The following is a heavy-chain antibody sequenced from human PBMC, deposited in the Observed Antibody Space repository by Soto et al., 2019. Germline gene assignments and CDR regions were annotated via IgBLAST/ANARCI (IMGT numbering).Heavy chain of an antibody. V-gene: IGHV3-21*01. CDR2: ITTSSAYI. J-gene: IGHJ5*02. Sequence: EVQLVESGGGLDTPGGSLRLSCAASGFTFNTYDMNWVRQAPGKGLEWVSSITTSSAYIYYADSLKGRITISRDNAKNSLFLQMNSLRAEDTAVYYCVRAGTARLLRHSWFDTWGQGTLVTVSS. CDR3: VRAGTARLLRHSWFDT. CDR1: GFTFNTYD. D-gene: IGHD2-21*01.